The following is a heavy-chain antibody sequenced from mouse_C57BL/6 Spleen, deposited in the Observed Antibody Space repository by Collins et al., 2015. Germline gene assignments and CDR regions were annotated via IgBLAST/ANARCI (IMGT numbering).Heavy chain of an antibody. CDR1: GFTFSSYA. J-gene: IGHJ4*01. CDR2: ISDGGSYT. CDR3: ATNDYDVYVMDY. Sequence: EVQLVESGGGLVKPGGSLKLSCAASGFTFSSYALSWVRQTPEKRLEWVATISDGGSYTYYPDTVEGRFTISRDNAKNTLNLQMSHLKSEDTAMYYCATNDYDVYVMDYWGQGTSVTVSS. D-gene: IGHD2-4*01. V-gene: IGHV5-4*01.